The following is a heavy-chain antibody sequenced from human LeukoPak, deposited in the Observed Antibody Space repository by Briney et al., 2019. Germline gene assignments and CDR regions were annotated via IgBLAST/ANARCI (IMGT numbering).Heavy chain of an antibody. J-gene: IGHJ4*02. D-gene: IGHD6-19*01. V-gene: IGHV4-59*08. CDR1: GGSMSSYY. CDR2: IYYSGGT. CDR3: ARRGYGSGWYECYFDY. Sequence: SETLSLTSTAPGGSMSSYYWSWIRQAPGKGLEWIGHIYYSGGTNYTPSLKSRVAISVDTSKNHFSLKLISVPAADMAVYYCARRGYGSGWYECYFDYWGQGTLVTVSS.